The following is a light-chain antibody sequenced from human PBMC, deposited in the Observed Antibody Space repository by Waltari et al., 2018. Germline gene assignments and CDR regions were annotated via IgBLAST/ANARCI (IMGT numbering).Light chain of an antibody. CDR2: SAS. Sequence: DIQMTQSPSFVSASVGDSVTITCRAIQAISSWVVWYQQKPGQAPQLLIYSASTLQTGVPSRFSGSGSGTEFTLTITGLQPEDFATYYCQQSNSFPYTFGQGTKLEI. V-gene: IGKV1-12*02. J-gene: IGKJ2*01. CDR1: QAISSW. CDR3: QQSNSFPYT.